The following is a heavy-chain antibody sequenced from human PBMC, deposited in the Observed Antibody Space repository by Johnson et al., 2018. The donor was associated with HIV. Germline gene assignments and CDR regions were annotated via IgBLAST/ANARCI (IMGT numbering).Heavy chain of an antibody. V-gene: IGHV3-64*04. CDR1: GFTFSSYA. J-gene: IGHJ3*02. CDR3: AREGAWELRPGAFDI. CDR2: ISSNGGST. D-gene: IGHD1-7*01. Sequence: QVQLVESGGGLVQPGGSLRLSCAASGFTFSSYAMHWVRQAPGKGLEYVSAISSNGGSTYYADSVKGRFTISRDNSKNTLYLQRNSLRAEDTAVYYCAREGAWELRPGAFDIWGQGTMVTVSS.